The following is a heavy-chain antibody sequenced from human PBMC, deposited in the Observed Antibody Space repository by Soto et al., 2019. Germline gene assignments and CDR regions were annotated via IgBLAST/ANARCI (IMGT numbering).Heavy chain of an antibody. CDR2: INPSGGST. D-gene: IGHD1-26*01. Sequence: ASVKVSCKASGHASTSYYMHWVRQAPGQGLEWMGIINPSGGSTYAQKFQGSVTMTRDTSISTAYMELSKLTSDDTAVYFCARKGPSGTYYTHWGQGTLVTVSS. CDR1: GHASTSYY. J-gene: IGHJ4*02. CDR3: ARKGPSGTYYTH. V-gene: IGHV1-46*01.